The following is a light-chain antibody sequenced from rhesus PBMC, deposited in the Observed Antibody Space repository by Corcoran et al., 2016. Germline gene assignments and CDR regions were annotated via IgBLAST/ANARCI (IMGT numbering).Light chain of an antibody. CDR1: DNVNNY. Sequence: DIQMTQSPSSLSASLGDRVTITCRASDNVNNYLNWYQQKPGKAPKLLIYKASTLHSGVPSRFSGSGSGTEFSLPINSLQPEDFATYYCQQHDSNPYTFGQGTKVEIE. J-gene: IGKJ2*01. CDR2: KAS. CDR3: QQHDSNPYT. V-gene: IGKV1-74*01.